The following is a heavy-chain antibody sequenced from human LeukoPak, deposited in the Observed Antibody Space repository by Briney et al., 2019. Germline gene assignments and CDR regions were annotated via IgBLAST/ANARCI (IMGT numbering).Heavy chain of an antibody. J-gene: IGHJ4*02. CDR2: IYYSGST. CDR1: GGSISSHY. D-gene: IGHD1-1*01. CDR3: ARELDDTYYFDY. Sequence: PSETLSLTCTVSGGSISSHYWSWIRQPPGKGLGWIGYIYYSGSTNYNPSLKSRVTISVDTSKNQFSLKLSSVTAADTAVYYCARELDDTYYFDYWGQGTLVTVSS. V-gene: IGHV4-59*11.